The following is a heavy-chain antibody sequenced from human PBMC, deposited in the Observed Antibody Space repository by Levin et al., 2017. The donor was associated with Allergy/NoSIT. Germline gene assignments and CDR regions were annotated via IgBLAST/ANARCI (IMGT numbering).Heavy chain of an antibody. V-gene: IGHV4-34*01. D-gene: IGHD2-2*01. CDR3: ARLAVPAAHNYYYMDV. CDR2: INLSRNT. CDR1: GGSFSNYY. Sequence: SETLSLTCTVYGGSFSNYYWSWIRQPPGKGLEWIGEINLSRNTNYNPSLKSRVTISVDMSKNQFSLKLTSVTAADTAVYYCARLAVPAAHNYYYMDVWGKGTTVTVSS. J-gene: IGHJ6*03.